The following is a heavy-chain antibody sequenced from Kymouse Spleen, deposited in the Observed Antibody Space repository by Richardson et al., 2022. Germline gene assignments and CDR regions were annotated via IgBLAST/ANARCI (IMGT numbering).Heavy chain of an antibody. Sequence: QVQLVESGGGVVQPGRSLRLSCAASGFTFSSYGMHWVRQAPGKGLEWVAVIWYDGSNKYYADSVKGRFTISRDNSKNTLYLQMNSLRAEDTAVYYCARALTGTTDYYYGMDVWGQGTTVTVSS. CDR2: IWYDGSNK. J-gene: IGHJ6*02. V-gene: IGHV3-33*01. D-gene: IGHD1-7*01. CDR1: GFTFSSYG. CDR3: ARALTGTTDYYYGMDV.